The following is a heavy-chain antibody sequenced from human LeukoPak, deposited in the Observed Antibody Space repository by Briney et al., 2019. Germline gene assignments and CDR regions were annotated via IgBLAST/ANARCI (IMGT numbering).Heavy chain of an antibody. CDR2: INPNSGGT. CDR3: ARDPSSRGNFDH. Sequence: RASVKVSCKASGYTFTGYYMHWVRHAPGQGLEWMGRINPNSGGTNYAQKFQGRVTMTRDTSINTAYVEVGRLRSDDTAVYYCARDPSSRGNFDHWGQGTLVTVSS. V-gene: IGHV1-2*06. CDR1: GYTFTGYY. J-gene: IGHJ4*02. D-gene: IGHD5-24*01.